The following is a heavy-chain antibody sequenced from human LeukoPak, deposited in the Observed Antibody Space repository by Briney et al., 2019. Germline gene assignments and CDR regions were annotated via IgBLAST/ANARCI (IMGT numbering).Heavy chain of an antibody. CDR3: ARGRIAAAGTVYYYYMDV. V-gene: IGHV4-34*01. CDR1: GGSFSGYY. D-gene: IGHD6-13*01. J-gene: IGHJ6*03. Sequence: ASETLSLTCAVYGGSFSGYYWSWIRQPPGKGLEWIGEINHSGSTNYNPSLKSRVTISVDTSKNQFSLKLSSVTAADTAVYYCARGRIAAAGTVYYYYMDVWGKGTTVTVSS. CDR2: INHSGST.